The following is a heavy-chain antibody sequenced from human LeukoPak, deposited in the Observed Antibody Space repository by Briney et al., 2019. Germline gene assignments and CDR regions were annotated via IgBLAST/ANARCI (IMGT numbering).Heavy chain of an antibody. Sequence: GGSLRLSCAASRFIFSNYGLTWVRQTPAMGLEWVYAISGTGSNREYADSVKGRFTISRDNSKNMLYLQMNSLRAEDTATYYCAKGRGVGNTGYLDVWGRGTPLTVSS. V-gene: IGHV3-23*01. CDR2: ISGTGSNR. CDR1: RFIFSNYG. CDR3: AKGRGVGNTGYLDV. J-gene: IGHJ2*01. D-gene: IGHD3-10*01.